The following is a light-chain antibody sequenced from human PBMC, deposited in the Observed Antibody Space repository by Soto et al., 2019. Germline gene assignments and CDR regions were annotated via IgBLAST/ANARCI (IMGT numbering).Light chain of an antibody. V-gene: IGKV3-20*01. Sequence: EIVFTQSPGTLYLSPGERATLSCRASQSVSSSYLVWHQQKLGQAPRLIIYAASRRETGIPDRFSGSGAGTEFTRTISRLEPEDVAVDYCQQYGSSTWTFGQGTKVDIK. CDR2: AAS. CDR1: QSVSSSY. J-gene: IGKJ1*01. CDR3: QQYGSSTWT.